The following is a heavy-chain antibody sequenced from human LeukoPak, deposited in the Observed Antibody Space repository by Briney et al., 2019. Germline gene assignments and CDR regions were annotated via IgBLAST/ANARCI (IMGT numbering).Heavy chain of an antibody. CDR2: VSSSGGTI. CDR3: ARVGTTNYYFYYMDV. V-gene: IGHV3-48*04. J-gene: IGHJ6*03. D-gene: IGHD2-2*01. CDR1: GFTFSTYT. Sequence: PGGSLTLSCAASGFTFSTYTMNWVRQAPGKGLEWVSYVSSSGGTIYYADSVKGRFTISRDNAKNSLYLQMNRLRAEDTAVYYCARVGTTNYYFYYMDVWGKGTTVTVSS.